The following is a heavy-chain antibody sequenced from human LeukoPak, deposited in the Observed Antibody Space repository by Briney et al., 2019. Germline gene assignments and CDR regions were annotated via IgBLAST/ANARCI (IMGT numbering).Heavy chain of an antibody. CDR1: GFTFRSHA. Sequence: GGSLRLSCVGSGFTFRSHAMSWVRQAPEKGLEFVSGIYENGGTTYYADSVKGRLSISRDNSKNTLYLQMNSLRAEDTAVYYCAKALSGRIAVAANDYWGQGTLVTVSS. CDR2: IYENGGTT. V-gene: IGHV3-23*01. CDR3: AKALSGRIAVAANDY. J-gene: IGHJ4*02. D-gene: IGHD6-19*01.